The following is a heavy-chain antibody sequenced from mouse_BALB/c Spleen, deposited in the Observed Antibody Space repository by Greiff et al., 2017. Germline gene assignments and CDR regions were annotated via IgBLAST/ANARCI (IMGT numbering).Heavy chain of an antibody. Sequence: QVQLQQPGAELVKPGASVKLSCKASGYTFTSYYMYWVKQRPGQGLEWIGGINPSNGGTNFNEKFKSKATLTVDKSSSTAYMQLSSLTSEDSAVYYCTRYRYGSSYGYFDVWGAGTTVTVSS. D-gene: IGHD1-1*01. CDR1: GYTFTSYY. CDR2: INPSNGGT. CDR3: TRYRYGSSYGYFDV. V-gene: IGHV1S81*02. J-gene: IGHJ1*01.